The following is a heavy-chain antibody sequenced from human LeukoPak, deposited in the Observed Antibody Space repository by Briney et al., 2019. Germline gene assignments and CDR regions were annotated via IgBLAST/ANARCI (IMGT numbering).Heavy chain of an antibody. CDR1: GGSISSDY. J-gene: IGHJ4*02. Sequence: PSETLSLTCTVSGGSISSDYCNWIRRPPGKGLEWIGYISYSGSTNYNPSLKSRVTISVDTPKNQFALRLSSMTAADTAVYYCARGQVGATTLFDYWGQGILVTVSS. CDR3: ARGQVGATTLFDY. CDR2: ISYSGST. D-gene: IGHD1-26*01. V-gene: IGHV4-59*01.